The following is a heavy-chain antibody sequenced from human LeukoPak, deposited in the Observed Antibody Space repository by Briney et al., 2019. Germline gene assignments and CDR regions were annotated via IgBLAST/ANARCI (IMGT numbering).Heavy chain of an antibody. CDR2: IIPIFGTA. CDR1: GGTFSSYA. D-gene: IGHD2-2*02. J-gene: IGHJ4*02. V-gene: IGHV1-69*05. Sequence: SVKVSCKASGGTFSSYAISWVRQAPGQGLEWMGGIIPIFGTANYAQKFQGRVTITTDESTSTAYMELSSLRSEDTAVYYCARGGYCSSTSCYTPTDYWGQGTLVTVYS. CDR3: ARGGYCSSTSCYTPTDY.